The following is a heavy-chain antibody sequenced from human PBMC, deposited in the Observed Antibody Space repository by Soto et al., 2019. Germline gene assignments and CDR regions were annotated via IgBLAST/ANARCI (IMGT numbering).Heavy chain of an antibody. CDR2: INHSGST. D-gene: IGHD2-8*02. V-gene: IGHV4-34*01. CDR3: AREKITGLFDY. J-gene: IGHJ4*02. CDR1: GGSFSGYY. Sequence: ETLSLTCAVYGGSFSGYYWTWIRQPPGTGLEWIGEINHSGSTNYNPSLKSRVTISVDTSKNQFSLKLTSVTAADTAVYYCAREKITGLFDYWGQGKLVNVS.